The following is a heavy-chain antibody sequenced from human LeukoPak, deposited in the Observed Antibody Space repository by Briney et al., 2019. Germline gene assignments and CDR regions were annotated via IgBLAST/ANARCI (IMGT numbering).Heavy chain of an antibody. D-gene: IGHD6-13*01. CDR3: ARTLAVDGHYYFDC. CDR1: GFTFSDHY. J-gene: IGHJ4*02. Sequence: GGSLRLSCAASGFTFSDHYMDWVRQAPGKGLEWVGRIRKKANSYPTEYAASVKGRFTISRDDSQNSLFLKMNSLETEDTAMYYCARTLAVDGHYYFDCWGQGTLVTVSS. CDR2: IRKKANSYPT. V-gene: IGHV3-72*01.